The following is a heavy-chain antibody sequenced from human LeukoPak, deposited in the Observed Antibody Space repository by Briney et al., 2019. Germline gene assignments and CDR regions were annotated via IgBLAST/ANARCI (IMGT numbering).Heavy chain of an antibody. V-gene: IGHV3-23*01. D-gene: IGHD3-10*01. CDR2: VSGSGGST. Sequence: GGSLRLSCAASGFTFSSYAMSWVRQAPGKGLEWVSTVSGSGGSTYYADSVRGRFTISRDNSKNTLYLQMNSLRAEDTAVYYCAKEGLSGSYYDYWGQGTLVTVSS. J-gene: IGHJ4*02. CDR3: AKEGLSGSYYDY. CDR1: GFTFSSYA.